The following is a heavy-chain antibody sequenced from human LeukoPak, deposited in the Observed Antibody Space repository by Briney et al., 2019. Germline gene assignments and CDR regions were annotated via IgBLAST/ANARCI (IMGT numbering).Heavy chain of an antibody. CDR2: ISGRGGST. CDR3: AKAGALAVAGNFDY. J-gene: IGHJ4*02. Sequence: PGGSLRLSCAASGFTFSSYAMSWVRQAPGKGLERVSAISGRGGSTYYADSVKGRFTISRDNSKNTLYLQMNSLRAEDTAVYYCAKAGALAVAGNFDYWGQGTLVTVSS. CDR1: GFTFSSYA. D-gene: IGHD6-19*01. V-gene: IGHV3-23*01.